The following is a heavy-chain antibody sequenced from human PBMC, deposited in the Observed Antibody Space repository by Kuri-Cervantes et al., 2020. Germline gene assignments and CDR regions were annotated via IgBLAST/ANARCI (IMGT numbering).Heavy chain of an antibody. CDR2: INHSGST. CDR1: GGSFSGYY. Sequence: GSLRLSCAVYGGSFSGYYWRWIRQPPGKGLEWIGEINHSGSTNYNPSLKSRVTISVDTSKNQFSLKLSSVTAADTAVYYCARGDGDAYYYYGMDVWGQGTTVTVSS. CDR3: ARGDGDAYYYYGMDV. V-gene: IGHV4-34*01. J-gene: IGHJ6*02. D-gene: IGHD4-17*01.